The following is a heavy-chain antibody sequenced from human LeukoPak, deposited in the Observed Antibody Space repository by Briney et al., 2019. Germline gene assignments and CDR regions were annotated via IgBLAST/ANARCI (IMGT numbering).Heavy chain of an antibody. D-gene: IGHD6-13*01. Sequence: SVKVSCKASGGTFSSYAISWVRQAPGQGLEWMGGIIPIFGTANYAQKFQGRVTITADESTSTAYMELSSLRSEDTAVYYCARGGQQLGDYYYYMDVWGKGTTVTISS. CDR2: IIPIFGTA. CDR3: ARGGQQLGDYYYYMDV. J-gene: IGHJ6*03. V-gene: IGHV1-69*13. CDR1: GGTFSSYA.